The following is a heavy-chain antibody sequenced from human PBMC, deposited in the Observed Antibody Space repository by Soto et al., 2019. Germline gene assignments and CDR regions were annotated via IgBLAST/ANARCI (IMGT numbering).Heavy chain of an antibody. CDR2: ISYDGSNK. D-gene: IGHD2-15*01. CDR1: GFTFSSYG. Sequence: GGSLRLSCAASGFTFSSYGMHWVRQAPGKGLEWVAVISYDGSNKYYADSVKGRFTISRDNSKNTLYLQMNSLRAEDTAVYYCAKDCSGGSCFDYWGQGTLVTVSS. CDR3: AKDCSGGSCFDY. V-gene: IGHV3-30*18. J-gene: IGHJ4*02.